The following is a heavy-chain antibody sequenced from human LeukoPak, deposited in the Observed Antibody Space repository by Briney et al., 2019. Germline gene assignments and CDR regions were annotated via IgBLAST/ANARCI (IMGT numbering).Heavy chain of an antibody. CDR1: GFTFSDYY. CDR3: VRVGMGVFDY. CDR2: ISVSGTTM. J-gene: IGHJ4*02. V-gene: IGHV3-11*04. D-gene: IGHD3-16*01. Sequence: PGGSLRLSCATSGFTFSDYYMSWIRQAPGKGLEWVSYISVSGTTMYYADSVKGRFTLSRDNAKNSLYLQMNSLRAEDTAVYYCVRVGMGVFDYWGQGTLVTVSS.